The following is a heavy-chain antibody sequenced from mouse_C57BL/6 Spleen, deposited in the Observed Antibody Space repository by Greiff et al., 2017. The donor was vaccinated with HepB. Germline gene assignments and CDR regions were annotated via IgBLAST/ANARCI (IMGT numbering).Heavy chain of an antibody. CDR1: GYTFTEYT. J-gene: IGHJ4*01. CDR3: ARHEVHYYGSSYNYAMDY. V-gene: IGHV1-62-2*01. Sequence: VQLQQSGAELVKPGASVKLSCKASGYTFTEYTIHWVKQRSGQGLEWIGWFYPGSGSIKYNEKFKDKATLTADKSSSTVYMELSRLTSEDSAVYFCARHEVHYYGSSYNYAMDYWGQGTSVTVSS. D-gene: IGHD1-1*01. CDR2: FYPGSGSI.